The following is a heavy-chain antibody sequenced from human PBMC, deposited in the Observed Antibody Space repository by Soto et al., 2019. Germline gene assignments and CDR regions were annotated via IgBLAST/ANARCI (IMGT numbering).Heavy chain of an antibody. CDR1: GYSFTHFY. CDR2: INPNSGGT. CDR3: ATSRARIAVAGETEYYFDY. V-gene: IGHV1-2*04. D-gene: IGHD6-19*01. J-gene: IGHJ4*02. Sequence: SVKACFKARGYSFTHFYIHLVRQAAGQGLEWMGWINPNSGGTNSVQKFQGWVTMTSDTSISTAYMELSRLRSDYTAVYYCATSRARIAVAGETEYYFDYWGQGTMVTVSS.